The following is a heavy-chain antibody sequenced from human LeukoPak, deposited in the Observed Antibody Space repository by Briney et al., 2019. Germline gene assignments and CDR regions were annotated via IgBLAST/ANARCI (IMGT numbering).Heavy chain of an antibody. D-gene: IGHD3-22*01. CDR3: ATPLDYYDSSGYHQGGD. CDR1: GFTFSSYG. CDR2: INPDGNKK. Sequence: GGSLRLSCAASGFTFSSYGMHWVRQAPGKGLEWVASINPDGNKKYSADSVKGRFTISRDNAKNSLYLQMNSLRAEDTAVYYCATPLDYYDSSGYHQGGDWGQGTLVTVSS. J-gene: IGHJ4*02. V-gene: IGHV3-7*03.